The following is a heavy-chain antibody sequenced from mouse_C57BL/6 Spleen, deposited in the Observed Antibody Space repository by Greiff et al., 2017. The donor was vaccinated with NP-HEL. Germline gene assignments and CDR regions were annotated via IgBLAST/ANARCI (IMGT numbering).Heavy chain of an antibody. CDR1: GYTFTSYT. CDR3: ARSGDYAWFAY. Sequence: LVESGAELARPGASVKMSCKASGYTFTSYTMHWVKQRPGQGLEWIGYINPSSGYTKYNQKFKDKATLTADKSSSTAYMQLSSLTSEDSAVYYCARSGDYAWFAYWGQGTLVTVSA. J-gene: IGHJ3*01. D-gene: IGHD2-4*01. V-gene: IGHV1-4*01. CDR2: INPSSGYT.